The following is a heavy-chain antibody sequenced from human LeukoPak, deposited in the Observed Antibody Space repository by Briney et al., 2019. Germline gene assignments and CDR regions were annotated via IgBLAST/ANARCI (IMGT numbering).Heavy chain of an antibody. CDR3: AREAQDDASDI. Sequence: PGGSLRLSCAASGFTFSSYAMHWVRQAPGKGLEWVAVISYDGSNKYYADSVKGRFTISRDNSKNTLYLQMNSLRAEDTAVYYCAREAQDDASDIWGQGTMVTVSS. J-gene: IGHJ3*02. V-gene: IGHV3-30-3*01. CDR2: ISYDGSNK. CDR1: GFTFSSYA.